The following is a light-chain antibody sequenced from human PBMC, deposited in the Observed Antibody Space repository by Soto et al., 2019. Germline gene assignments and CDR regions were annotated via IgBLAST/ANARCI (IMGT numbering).Light chain of an antibody. J-gene: IGKJ1*01. CDR1: QSISSW. Sequence: DIQMTQSPSTLSASVGDRVTITCRASQSISSWLAWYQQKPGKAPKLLIYKASSLESGVPSRFGGSGSGTEFTLSISSLQPDDFAPYYCQQYASSSPWTFGQGTKVEIK. V-gene: IGKV1-5*03. CDR3: QQYASSSPWT. CDR2: KAS.